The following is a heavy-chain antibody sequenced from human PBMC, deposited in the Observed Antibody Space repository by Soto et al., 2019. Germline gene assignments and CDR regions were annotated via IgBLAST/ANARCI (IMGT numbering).Heavy chain of an antibody. J-gene: IGHJ3*02. CDR2: ITPIFDTT. CDR1: GGTFTNLS. CDR3: ARGKWDLLLRRPNAFDI. Sequence: ASVKVSCKTSGGTFTNLSIRWVLQAPGEGHEWMGGITPIFDTTKYGQEFQGRVTITADESTTTDYMEMSSLRSEDTAVDFCARGKWDLLLRRPNAFDIWGQGTLVTVSS. V-gene: IGHV1-69*13. D-gene: IGHD1-26*01.